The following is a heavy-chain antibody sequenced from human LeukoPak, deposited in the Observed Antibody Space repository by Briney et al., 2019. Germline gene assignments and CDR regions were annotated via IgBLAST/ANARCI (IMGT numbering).Heavy chain of an antibody. Sequence: PGGSLRLSCAAPGFTFSSYGMHWVRQAPGKGLEWVALISYDGSNKYYADSVKGRFTVSRDNSKNTLYLQMNSLRTEDTAVYYCAKTVEGGDWDAFDIWGQGTMVTVSS. V-gene: IGHV3-30*18. CDR2: ISYDGSNK. CDR3: AKTVEGGDWDAFDI. CDR1: GFTFSSYG. D-gene: IGHD2-21*02. J-gene: IGHJ3*02.